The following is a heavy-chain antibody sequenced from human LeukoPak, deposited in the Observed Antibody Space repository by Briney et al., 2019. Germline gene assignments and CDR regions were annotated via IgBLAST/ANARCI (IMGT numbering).Heavy chain of an antibody. CDR3: ARQRRSSGWPNDY. J-gene: IGHJ4*02. CDR1: GYSFTSYW. Sequence: GGSLRLSCKASGYSFTSYWIAWVRQMPGKGLEWMGIIYPDDSDTRYSPSFQGQVTITADKSISTAYLQWSSLKASDNAMYYCARQRRSSGWPNDYWGQGTLVTVSS. V-gene: IGHV5-51*01. CDR2: IYPDDSDT. D-gene: IGHD6-19*01.